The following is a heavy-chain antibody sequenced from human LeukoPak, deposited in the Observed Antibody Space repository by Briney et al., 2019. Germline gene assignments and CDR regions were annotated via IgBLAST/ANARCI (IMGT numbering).Heavy chain of an antibody. D-gene: IGHD3-9*01. CDR3: ARDENRYYDILTGYQDY. V-gene: IGHV1-2*02. CDR2: INPNSGGT. J-gene: IGHJ4*02. CDR1: GYTFTGYY. Sequence: ASVKVSCKASGYTFTGYYMHWVRQAPGQGHEWMRWINPNSGGTNYAQKFQGRVTMTRDTSISTAYMELSRLRSDDTAVYYCARDENRYYDILTGYQDYWGQGTLVTVSS.